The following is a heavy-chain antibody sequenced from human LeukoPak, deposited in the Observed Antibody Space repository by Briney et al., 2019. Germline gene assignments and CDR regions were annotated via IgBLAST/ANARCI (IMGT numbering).Heavy chain of an antibody. J-gene: IGHJ4*02. V-gene: IGHV3-11*06. CDR2: ISSSSSYT. D-gene: IGHD3-9*01. CDR1: GFTFSDYY. CDR3: GRAKRDLYDILTGYYYYFDY. Sequence: GGSLRLSCAASGFTFSDYYMSWIRQAPGKGLEWVSYISSSSSYTNYADSVKGRFTISRDNAKNSLYLQMNSLRAEDTAVYYCGRAKRDLYDILTGYYYYFDYWGQGTLVTVSS.